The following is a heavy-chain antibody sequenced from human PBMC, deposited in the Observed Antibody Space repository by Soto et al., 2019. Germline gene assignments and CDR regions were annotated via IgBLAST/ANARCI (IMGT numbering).Heavy chain of an antibody. CDR1: GDSVSSDNYY. Sequence: QVQLQESGPGLVKPSETLSLTCTVSGDSVSSDNYYCTWIRQPPGKGLEWIGYIYSSGSTNYNPSPKRRVTVSLDTSSNQFSLKLTPVAAADTAVYYCARDIRGYSRAFDCWGQGTLVTVSS. CDR3: ARDIRGYSRAFDC. V-gene: IGHV4-61*01. CDR2: IYSSGST. D-gene: IGHD5-18*01. J-gene: IGHJ4*02.